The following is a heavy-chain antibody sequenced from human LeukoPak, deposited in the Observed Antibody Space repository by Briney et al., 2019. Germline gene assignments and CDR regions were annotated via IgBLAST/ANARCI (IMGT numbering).Heavy chain of an antibody. CDR3: ARGYCGGDCYGD. J-gene: IGHJ1*01. Sequence: GGSLRLSCAASHFTFTNRWMNWVRQAPGKGLEYVSSISSSSHIYYADSVKGRFTISRDNTKSSLYLQMNSLRAEDMAVYYCARGYCGGDCYGDWGQGTLVTVSS. D-gene: IGHD2-21*02. CDR1: HFTFTNRW. CDR2: ISSSSHI. V-gene: IGHV3-69-1*01.